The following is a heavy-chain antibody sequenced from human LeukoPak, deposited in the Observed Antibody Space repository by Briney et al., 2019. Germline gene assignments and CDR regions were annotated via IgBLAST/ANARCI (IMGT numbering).Heavy chain of an antibody. D-gene: IGHD5-18*01. CDR2: IYYSGST. CDR1: GGSISSSSYY. Sequence: PSETLSLTCTVSGGSISSSSYYWGWIRQPPGKGLEWIGSIYYSGSTYYNPSLKSRVTISVDTSKNQFSLKLSSVTAADTAVYYCARQESGYSYEPVFDYWGQGTLVTVSS. V-gene: IGHV4-39*01. CDR3: ARQESGYSYEPVFDY. J-gene: IGHJ4*02.